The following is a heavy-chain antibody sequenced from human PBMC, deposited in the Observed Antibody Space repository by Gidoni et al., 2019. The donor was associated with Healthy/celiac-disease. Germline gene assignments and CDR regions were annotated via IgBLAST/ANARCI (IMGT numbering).Heavy chain of an antibody. V-gene: IGHV3-30-3*01. Sequence: QVQLVESGGGVVQPGRSLRLSCAASGFTFSSYAMHWVRQAPGKGLEWVAVISYDGSNKYYADSVKGRFTISRDNSKNTLYLQMNSLRAEDTAVYYCARDLFIAVAGNWGQGTLVTVSS. D-gene: IGHD6-19*01. CDR2: ISYDGSNK. J-gene: IGHJ4*02. CDR1: GFTFSSYA. CDR3: ARDLFIAVAGN.